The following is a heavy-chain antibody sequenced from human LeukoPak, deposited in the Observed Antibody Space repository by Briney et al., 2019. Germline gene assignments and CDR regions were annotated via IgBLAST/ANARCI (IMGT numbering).Heavy chain of an antibody. D-gene: IGHD4/OR15-4a*01. CDR2: ISSDGNLI. V-gene: IGHV3-30*04. J-gene: IGHJ6*02. Sequence: PGGSLRLSCATSGFTFSRYAMQWVRQAPGKGLEWVAVISSDGNLIFYADSAKGRFTISRDNSKNTVYLQMNSLRAEDTAVFYCAREEYDYALGALDVWGQGATVSVSS. CDR1: GFTFSRYA. CDR3: AREEYDYALGALDV.